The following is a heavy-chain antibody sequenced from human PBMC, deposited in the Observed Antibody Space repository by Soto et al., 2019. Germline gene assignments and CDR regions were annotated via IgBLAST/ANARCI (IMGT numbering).Heavy chain of an antibody. J-gene: IGHJ4*02. CDR2: ISYDGRNK. CDR1: GFTFSSYA. CDR3: ARELERYFDY. Sequence: QVHLAASGGGVVQHGRSMRLSCAASGFTFSSYAMQWVRQAPGKGLEWVAVISYDGRNKYYADSVKGRFTISRDNSKNRLYLQMNSLRAEDTAVYYCARELERYFDYWGQGTLVTVSS. D-gene: IGHD1-1*01. V-gene: IGHV3-30*04.